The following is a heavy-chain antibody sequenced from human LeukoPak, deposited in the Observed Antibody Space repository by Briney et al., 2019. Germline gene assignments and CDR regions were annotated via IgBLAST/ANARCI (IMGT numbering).Heavy chain of an antibody. CDR1: GFTFDGYG. CDR3: ARGSQSYYFDY. CDR2: INWNGGST. Sequence: GGSLRLSCAASGFTFDGYGMSLVRQAPGKGLEWVSGINWNGGSTAYADSVKGRFTISRDNAKNSLYLEMNSLRAEDTALYYCARGSQSYYFDYWGQGTLVTVSS. V-gene: IGHV3-20*04. J-gene: IGHJ4*02.